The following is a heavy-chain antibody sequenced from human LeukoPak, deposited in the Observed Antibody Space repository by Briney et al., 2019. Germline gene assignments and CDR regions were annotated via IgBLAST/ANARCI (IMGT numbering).Heavy chain of an antibody. CDR3: ARDISIADRGWRFDP. CDR1: GGTFSSYA. Sequence: GASVKVSCKASGGTFSSYAISWVRQAPGQGLEWMGLINPSGSSTLYAEKFRGRIIMTRDLSTATDYMELSSLRSEDTAVYYCARDISIADRGWRFDPWGQGTLVTVSS. CDR2: INPSGSST. D-gene: IGHD1-14*01. J-gene: IGHJ5*02. V-gene: IGHV1-46*01.